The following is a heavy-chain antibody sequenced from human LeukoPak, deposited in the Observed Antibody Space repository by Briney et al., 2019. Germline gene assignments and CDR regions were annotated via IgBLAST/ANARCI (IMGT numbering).Heavy chain of an antibody. J-gene: IGHJ4*02. CDR3: ARDLWSDY. Sequence: GGSLRLSCAASGFTFTSYSMNWVRQAPGKGLEWVSTISGGGGSTYYADSVKGRFTISRDNSKNTLYLQMNSLRAEDTAVYYCARDLWSDYWGQGTLVTVSS. CDR1: GFTFTSYS. V-gene: IGHV3-23*01. D-gene: IGHD3-10*01. CDR2: ISGGGGST.